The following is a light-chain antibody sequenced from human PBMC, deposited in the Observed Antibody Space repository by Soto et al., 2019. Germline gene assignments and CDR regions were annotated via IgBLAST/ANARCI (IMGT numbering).Light chain of an antibody. CDR2: DAS. Sequence: DIQMTPSPSSLSASVGDTVTIICRASQGISKSLTWFQQRPGKAHKSLIYDASIWQSGVPSKFSGSGSGTDFTLTISSLQAEDFATYYFQQYNDLPFTVGPGTKVDIK. J-gene: IGKJ3*01. CDR1: QGISKS. CDR3: QQYNDLPFT. V-gene: IGKV1-16*02.